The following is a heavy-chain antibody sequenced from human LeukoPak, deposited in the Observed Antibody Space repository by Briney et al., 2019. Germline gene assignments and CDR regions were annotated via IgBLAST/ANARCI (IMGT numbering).Heavy chain of an antibody. J-gene: IGHJ3*02. CDR3: ARDGYCSGGSCYSGDAFDI. V-gene: IGHV4-31*03. D-gene: IGHD2-15*01. CDR2: IYHSGST. Sequence: PSETLSLTCTVSGGSINSGGPFWSWIRQHPEKGLEWIGYIYHSGSTYYNPSLKSRVTISVDTSQNQFSLQLSSVTAADTAVYCCARDGYCSGGSCYSGDAFDIWGQGTMVTVSS. CDR1: GGSINSGGPF.